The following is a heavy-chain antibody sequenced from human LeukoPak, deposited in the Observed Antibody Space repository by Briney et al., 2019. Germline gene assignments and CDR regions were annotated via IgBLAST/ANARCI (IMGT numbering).Heavy chain of an antibody. CDR2: ISSDESST. V-gene: IGHV3-74*01. J-gene: IGHJ4*02. Sequence: SGGSLRLSCAASGFSFSSYWMHWVRHAPGKGLGWVSRISSDESSTTYADSVRGRFTISRDNAKNTLYLQMNSLRVEDTAVYYCAREYSSSSGRAFDYWGQGTLVTVSP. D-gene: IGHD6-6*01. CDR3: AREYSSSSGRAFDY. CDR1: GFSFSSYW.